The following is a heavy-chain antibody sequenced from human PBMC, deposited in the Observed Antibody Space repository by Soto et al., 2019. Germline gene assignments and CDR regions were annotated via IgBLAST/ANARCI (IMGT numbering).Heavy chain of an antibody. V-gene: IGHV3-23*01. Sequence: PGGSLRLSCAASGFTFTNYAMSWVRQAPGKGLEWVSLITDNGGRTYYADSVKGRFTISRDNTKNTLFLQMDSLRTEDTAVYYCAKERATTTAFDYWGQGALVTV. CDR2: ITDNGGRT. J-gene: IGHJ4*02. D-gene: IGHD4-17*01. CDR1: GFTFTNYA. CDR3: AKERATTTAFDY.